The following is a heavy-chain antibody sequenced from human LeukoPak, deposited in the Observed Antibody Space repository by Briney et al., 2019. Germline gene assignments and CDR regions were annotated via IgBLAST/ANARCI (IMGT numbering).Heavy chain of an antibody. CDR2: ISGDGSST. Sequence: GGSLRLSCAASGFTFDNYDIHWIRQAPGKGLEWVSLISGDGSSTYYAYSVKGLFTISRDNSKNSLYLQMNSLRTEDTALYYCAKAWFGERSGGGFDYWGQGTLVSVSS. J-gene: IGHJ4*02. D-gene: IGHD3-10*01. V-gene: IGHV3-43*02. CDR3: AKAWFGERSGGGFDY. CDR1: GFTFDNYD.